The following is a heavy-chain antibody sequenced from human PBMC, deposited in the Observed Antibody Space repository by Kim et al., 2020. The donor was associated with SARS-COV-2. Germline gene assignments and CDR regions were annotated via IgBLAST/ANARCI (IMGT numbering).Heavy chain of an antibody. V-gene: IGHV3-33*01. Sequence: GGSLRLSCAASGLTFSSYGMHWVRQAPGKGLEWVAVIWYDGSNKYYADSVKGRFTISRDNSKNTLYLQMNSLRAEDTAVYYCARDGSSSWYWNAFDIWGQGTMVTVSS. CDR2: IWYDGSNK. D-gene: IGHD6-13*01. J-gene: IGHJ3*02. CDR3: ARDGSSSWYWNAFDI. CDR1: GLTFSSYG.